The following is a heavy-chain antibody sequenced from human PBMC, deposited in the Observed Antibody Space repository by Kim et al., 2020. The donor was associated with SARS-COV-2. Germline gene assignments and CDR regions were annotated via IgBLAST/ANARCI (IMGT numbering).Heavy chain of an antibody. V-gene: IGHV1-3*01. CDR3: ARGQRVGAPPGDY. D-gene: IGHD1-26*01. CDR1: GYTFTSYA. J-gene: IGHJ4*02. Sequence: ASVKVSCKASGYTFTSYAMHWVRQAPGQRLEWMGWINAGNGNTKYSQKFQGRVTITRDTSASTAYMELSSLRSEDTAVYYCARGQRVGAPPGDYWGQGTLVTDSS. CDR2: INAGNGNT.